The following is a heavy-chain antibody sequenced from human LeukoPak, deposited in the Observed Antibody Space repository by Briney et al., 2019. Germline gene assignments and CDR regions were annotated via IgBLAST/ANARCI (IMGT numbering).Heavy chain of an antibody. J-gene: IGHJ4*02. D-gene: IGHD3-9*01. CDR2: IIPILGIT. CDR3: ASVRGAPAQNYYGILTGYY. Sequence: WASVKVSCKASGGTFSTYAISWVRQAPGQGLEWMGRIIPILGITNYAQNFQGRVTITADKSTSTAYMELSSLRSEDTAVYYCASVRGAPAQNYYGILTGYYWDQGTLVTVSS. CDR1: GGTFSTYA. V-gene: IGHV1-69*04.